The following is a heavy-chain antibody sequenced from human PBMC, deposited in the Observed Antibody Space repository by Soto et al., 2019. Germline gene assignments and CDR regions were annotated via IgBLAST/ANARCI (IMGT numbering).Heavy chain of an antibody. CDR2: IYYSGST. Sequence: SETLSLTCTVSGGSISSSSYYWGWIRQPPGKGLEWIGSIYYSGSTYYNPSLKSRVTISVDTSKNQFSLKLSSVTAADTAVYYCARQGAYGDSAGRDAFDIWGQGTMVTVSS. CDR1: GGSISSSSYY. V-gene: IGHV4-39*01. D-gene: IGHD4-17*01. CDR3: ARQGAYGDSAGRDAFDI. J-gene: IGHJ3*02.